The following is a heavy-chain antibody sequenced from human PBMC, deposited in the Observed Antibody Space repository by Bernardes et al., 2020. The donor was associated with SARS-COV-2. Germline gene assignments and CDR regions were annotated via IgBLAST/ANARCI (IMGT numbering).Heavy chain of an antibody. CDR1: GFAFGTYA. D-gene: IGHD6-19*01. V-gene: IGHV3-23*01. Sequence: GGSLRLSCAASGFAFGTYAMAWFRQAPGKGLEWVSSIDSTTGRVTFYADSVEGRFAISRDNSHLFLEMNNLRVEDTAIYYCARPTMTVAHTRWFDPWGQGTLVTVSS. CDR2: IDSTTGRVT. CDR3: ARPTMTVAHTRWFDP. J-gene: IGHJ5*02.